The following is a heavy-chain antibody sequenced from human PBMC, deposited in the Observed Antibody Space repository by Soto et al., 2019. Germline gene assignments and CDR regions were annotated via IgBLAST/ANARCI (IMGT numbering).Heavy chain of an antibody. CDR2: IIRILGIA. V-gene: IGHV1-69*10. CDR1: GGTFSSYA. Sequence: ASVKVSCKASGGTFSSYAISWVRQAPGQGLEWMGGIIRILGIANYAQKFQGRVTITADKSTSTAYMELSSLRSEDTAVYYCARDLPNYGSGSYYNAFDIWGQGTMVTVSS. CDR3: ARDLPNYGSGSYYNAFDI. J-gene: IGHJ3*02. D-gene: IGHD3-10*01.